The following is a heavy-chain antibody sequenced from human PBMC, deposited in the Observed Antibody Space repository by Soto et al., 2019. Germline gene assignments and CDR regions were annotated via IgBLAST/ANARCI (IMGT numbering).Heavy chain of an antibody. J-gene: IGHJ5*02. CDR1: GYSFTTYW. CDR3: ARVEYYYDSSGSQEKVWFDP. CDR2: IYPGDSDT. Sequence: GESLKISCKASGYSFTTYWIGWVRQMPGKGLEWMGIIYPGDSDTRYSPSFQGQVTISADKSISTAYLQWSSLKASDTAIYYCARVEYYYDSSGSQEKVWFDPWGQGTLVTVSS. V-gene: IGHV5-51*01. D-gene: IGHD3-22*01.